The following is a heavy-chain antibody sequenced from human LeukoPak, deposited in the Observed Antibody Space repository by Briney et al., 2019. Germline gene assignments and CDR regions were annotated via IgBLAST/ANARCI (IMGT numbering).Heavy chain of an antibody. CDR3: ARRRVDCFHYLH. CDR1: GSTFSNYS. CDR2: ISTDGGDT. V-gene: IGHV3-74*01. Sequence: GGSLRLSCVVSGSTFSNYSMHWVRQAPGKGLVWVSRISTDGGDTCYVESVRGRFTVSRDNSKNTLYLQMNSLRAEDTAVYYCARRRVDCFHYLHWAEGTVVSVS. J-gene: IGHJ1*01. D-gene: IGHD2-21*02.